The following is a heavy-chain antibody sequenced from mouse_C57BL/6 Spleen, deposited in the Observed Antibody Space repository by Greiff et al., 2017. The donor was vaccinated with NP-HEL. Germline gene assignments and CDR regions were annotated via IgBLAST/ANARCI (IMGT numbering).Heavy chain of an antibody. Sequence: VQLQQSGPELVKPGASVKISCKASGYSFTGYYMNWVKQSPEKSLEWIGEINPSTGGTTYNQKFKAKATLTVDQSSSTAYMQLKSLTSEDSAVYYCARMVNAMDYWGQGTSVTVSS. CDR1: GYSFTGYY. CDR2: INPSTGGT. V-gene: IGHV1-42*01. J-gene: IGHJ4*01. D-gene: IGHD1-1*02. CDR3: ARMVNAMDY.